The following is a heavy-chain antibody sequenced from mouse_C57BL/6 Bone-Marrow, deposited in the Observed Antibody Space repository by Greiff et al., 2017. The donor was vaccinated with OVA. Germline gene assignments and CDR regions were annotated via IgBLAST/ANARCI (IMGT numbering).Heavy chain of an antibody. CDR2: IRNKANNHAT. J-gene: IGHJ4*01. Sequence: EVQLQQSGGGLVQPGGSMKLSCAASGFTFSDAWMDWVRQSPEKGLEWVAEIRNKANNHATYYAESVKGRFTISRDDSKSSVYLQMNSLRAEDTGIYYCTRSNEDYYAMDYWGQGTSVTVSS. V-gene: IGHV6-6*01. CDR1: GFTFSDAW. CDR3: TRSNEDYYAMDY. D-gene: IGHD2-5*01.